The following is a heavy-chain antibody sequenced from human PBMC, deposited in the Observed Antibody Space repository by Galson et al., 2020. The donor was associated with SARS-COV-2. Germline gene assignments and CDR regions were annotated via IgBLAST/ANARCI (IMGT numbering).Heavy chain of an antibody. CDR2: ISSSGSTI. V-gene: IGHV3-11*01. D-gene: IGHD6-19*01. J-gene: IGHJ4*02. Sequence: GESLKISCAASGFTFSDYYMSWIRQAPGKGLEWVSYISSSGSTIYYADSVKGRFTISRDNAKNSLYLQMNSLRAEDTAGYYCSRGPYSSGWPWGQGTLVTVSS. CDR1: GFTFSDYY. CDR3: SRGPYSSGWP.